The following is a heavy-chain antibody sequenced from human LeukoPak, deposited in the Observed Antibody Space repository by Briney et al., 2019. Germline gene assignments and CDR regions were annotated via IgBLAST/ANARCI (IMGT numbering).Heavy chain of an antibody. J-gene: IGHJ5*02. D-gene: IGHD6-19*01. Sequence: SETLSLTCTVSGGSICSGSYYWSWIRQPAGKGLEWIGRIYTSGSTNYNPSLKSRVTISVDTSKNQFSLKLSSVTAADTAVYYSARDLIAVAGTFWFDPWGQGTLVTVSS. V-gene: IGHV4-61*02. CDR2: IYTSGST. CDR1: GGSICSGSYY. CDR3: ARDLIAVAGTFWFDP.